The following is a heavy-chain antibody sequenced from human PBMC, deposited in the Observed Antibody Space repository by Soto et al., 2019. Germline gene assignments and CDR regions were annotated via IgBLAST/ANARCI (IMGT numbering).Heavy chain of an antibody. J-gene: IGHJ6*03. CDR1: GYTFTSYD. CDR3: EGVAGIFDAVMGSDF. CDR2: MNPNSGNT. V-gene: IGHV1-8*01. Sequence: ASVKASCKDPGYTFTSYDLNSVXQATGQGLEWMGWMNPNSGNTGYAQKFQGRVTMTRKTSISTAYIELSSLRAEDTREYSREGVAGIFDAVMGSDFWGKGTSVPGS. D-gene: IGHD3-3*01.